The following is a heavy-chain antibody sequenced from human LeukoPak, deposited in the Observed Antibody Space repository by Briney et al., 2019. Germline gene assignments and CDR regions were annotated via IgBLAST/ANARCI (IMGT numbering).Heavy chain of an antibody. CDR2: ISSSSSYT. CDR1: GFTFSDYT. J-gene: IGHJ4*02. V-gene: IGHV3-21*01. Sequence: GGSLRLSCAASGFTFSDYTINWVRQAPGKGLEWVSVISSSSSYTYYADSVKGRFTVSRDNAKNTLYLQMNSLRAEDTAVYYCARGQQLVLGTFDYWGQGTLVTVSS. D-gene: IGHD6-13*01. CDR3: ARGQQLVLGTFDY.